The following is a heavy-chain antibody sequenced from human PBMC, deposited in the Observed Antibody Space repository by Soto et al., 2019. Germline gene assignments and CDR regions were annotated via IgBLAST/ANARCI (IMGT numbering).Heavy chain of an antibody. CDR2: IDVDNANT. CDR1: GFTFSSSA. Sequence: SVKVSCKTSGFTFSSSAVHWVRQARGQRLQWMGWIDVDNANTNYAQKFQERVTMTIDTSTRIAYMEVRSLRSDDTAVYYCARSVGYCISTSCFPVDYWGQGTLVTVSS. J-gene: IGHJ4*02. CDR3: ARSVGYCISTSCFPVDY. V-gene: IGHV1-58*01. D-gene: IGHD2-2*01.